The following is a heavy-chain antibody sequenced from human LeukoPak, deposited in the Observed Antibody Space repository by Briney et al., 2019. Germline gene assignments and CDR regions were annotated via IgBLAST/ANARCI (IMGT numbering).Heavy chain of an antibody. V-gene: IGHV1-8*01. CDR2: MNPNSGNT. Sequence: ASVKVSCKVSGYTFTSYDINWVRQATGQGLEWMGWMNPNSGNTGYAQKFQGRVTMTRDTSISTAYMELSSLRSEDTAVYYCAKDQGGYYGSGRFPDDAFDIWGQGTMVTVSS. J-gene: IGHJ3*02. D-gene: IGHD3-10*01. CDR1: GYTFTSYD. CDR3: AKDQGGYYGSGRFPDDAFDI.